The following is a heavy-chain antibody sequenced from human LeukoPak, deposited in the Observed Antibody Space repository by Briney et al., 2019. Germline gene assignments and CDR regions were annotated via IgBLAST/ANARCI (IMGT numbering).Heavy chain of an antibody. CDR1: GDSISSGLYS. J-gene: IGHJ4*02. CDR2: IYHNGDT. D-gene: IGHD3-16*01. CDR3: SRLWSHSKTEDY. Sequence: SETLSLTCTVSGDSISSGLYSWGWIRQPPGEGREWIGNIYHNGDTYYNPSLRSRVTISVDTSENQFSLSLRSVTAADTAVYYCSRLWSHSKTEDYWGQGTVVTVSS. V-gene: IGHV4-39*01.